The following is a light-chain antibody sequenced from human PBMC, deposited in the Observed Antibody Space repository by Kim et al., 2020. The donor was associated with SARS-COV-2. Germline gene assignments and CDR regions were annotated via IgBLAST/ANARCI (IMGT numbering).Light chain of an antibody. V-gene: IGLV3-21*04. CDR1: NIGSKS. J-gene: IGLJ2*01. CDR2: YNS. Sequence: PGKTAGITCGGDNIGSKSVNWYQQKPGQAPVLVMYYNSDRPSGIPERFSGSNSGNTATLTISRVEAGDEADYYCQVWDSTSDHVVFGGGTQLTVL. CDR3: QVWDSTSDHVV.